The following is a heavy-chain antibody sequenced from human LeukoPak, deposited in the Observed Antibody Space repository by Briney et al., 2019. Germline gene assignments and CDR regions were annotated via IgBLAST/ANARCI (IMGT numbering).Heavy chain of an antibody. D-gene: IGHD1-26*01. CDR3: ARLLIVGAPFGAFDI. V-gene: IGHV5-51*01. CDR1: GYTFTSYW. CDR2: IYPDDSDT. Sequence: GESLKISCKGYGYTFTSYWIGWVRQMPGKGLEWMGIIYPDDSDTRYSPSFQGQVTISADKAITTAYLQWSSLKASDTAMYYCARLLIVGAPFGAFDIWGQGTKVTVSS. J-gene: IGHJ3*02.